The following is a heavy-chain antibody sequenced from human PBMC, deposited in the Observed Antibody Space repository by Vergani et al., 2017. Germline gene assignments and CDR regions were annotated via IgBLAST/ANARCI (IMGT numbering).Heavy chain of an antibody. CDR2: ISWNSGSI. Sequence: EVQLVESGGGVVQPGGSLRLSCAASGFTFDDYAMHWVRQAPGKGLEWVSGISWNSGSIGYADSVKGRFTISRDNAKNSLYLQMNSLRAEDTAVYYCAKLGIVVVPAAIRFDPWGQGTLVTVSS. V-gene: IGHV3-9*01. D-gene: IGHD2-2*01. J-gene: IGHJ5*02. CDR1: GFTFDDYA. CDR3: AKLGIVVVPAAIRFDP.